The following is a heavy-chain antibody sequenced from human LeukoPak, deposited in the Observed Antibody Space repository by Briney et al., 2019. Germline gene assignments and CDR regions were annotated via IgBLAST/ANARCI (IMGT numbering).Heavy chain of an antibody. Sequence: GGSLRLSCAASGFTFSIYRMNWVRQAPGKGLDWVSSISTSSTYIYYADSVKGRFTISRDNAKNSLYLQMNSLRDEDTAVYYCARYYYDSSGYPRGYFDYWGQGTLVTVSS. V-gene: IGHV3-21*01. CDR1: GFTFSIYR. CDR3: ARYYYDSSGYPRGYFDY. J-gene: IGHJ4*02. D-gene: IGHD3-22*01. CDR2: ISTSSTYI.